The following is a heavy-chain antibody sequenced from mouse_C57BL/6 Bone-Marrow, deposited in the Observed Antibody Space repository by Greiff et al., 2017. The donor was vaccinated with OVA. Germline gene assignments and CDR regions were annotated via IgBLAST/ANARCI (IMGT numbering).Heavy chain of an antibody. D-gene: IGHD2-5*01. V-gene: IGHV3-5*01. CDR1: GISITTGNYR. CDR3: ARYSNWYFDV. J-gene: IGHJ1*03. Sequence: EVKLMESGPGLVKPSQTVFLTCTVTGISITTGNYRWSWIRQFPGNKLEWIGYIYYSGTITYNPSLTSRTTITSDTPKNQYFLEMNSLTAEDTATYCGARYSNWYFDVWGTGTTVTVSS. CDR2: IYYSGTI.